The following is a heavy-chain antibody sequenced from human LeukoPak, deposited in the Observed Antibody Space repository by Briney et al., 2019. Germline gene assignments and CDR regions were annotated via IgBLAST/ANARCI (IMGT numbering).Heavy chain of an antibody. D-gene: IGHD4-17*01. CDR1: GYTFTSYY. CDR2: INPSGGST. CDR3: ARDQIQTPVTNGGDY. J-gene: IGHJ4*02. Sequence: VASVKVSCKASGYTFTSYYMHWVRQAPGQGLEWMVIINPSGGSTSYAQKFQGRVTMTRDMSTSTVYMELSSLRSEDTAVYYCARDQIQTPVTNGGDYWGQGTLVTVSS. V-gene: IGHV1-46*01.